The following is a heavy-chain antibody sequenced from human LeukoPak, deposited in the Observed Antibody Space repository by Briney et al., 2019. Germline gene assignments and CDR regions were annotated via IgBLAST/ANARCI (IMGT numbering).Heavy chain of an antibody. Sequence: SETLSLTCTVSGGSISSSSYYWGWIRQPPGKGLEGIGSIYYSGSTYYNPSLKSRVTISVDTSKNQFSLKLSSVTAADTAVYYCASLYCSGGSCSWNYYYYGMDVWGQGTTVTVSS. CDR3: ASLYCSGGSCSWNYYYYGMDV. CDR2: IYYSGST. CDR1: GGSISSSSYY. V-gene: IGHV4-39*01. J-gene: IGHJ6*02. D-gene: IGHD2-15*01.